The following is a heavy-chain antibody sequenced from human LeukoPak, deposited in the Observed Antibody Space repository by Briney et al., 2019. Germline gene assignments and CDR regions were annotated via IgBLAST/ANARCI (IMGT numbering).Heavy chain of an antibody. CDR1: GFTFSSYS. J-gene: IGHJ4*02. Sequence: GGSLRLSCAASGFTFSSYSMNWVRQATGKGLEWVSSISSSSSYIYYADSVKGRFTISRDNAKNSLYLQMNSLRAEDTAVYYCARDPDYYDSSGYFDYWGQGTLVTVSS. CDR3: ARDPDYYDSSGYFDY. V-gene: IGHV3-21*01. CDR2: ISSSSSYI. D-gene: IGHD3-22*01.